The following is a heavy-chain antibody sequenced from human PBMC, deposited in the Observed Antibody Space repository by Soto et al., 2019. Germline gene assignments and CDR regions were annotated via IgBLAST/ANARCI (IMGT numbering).Heavy chain of an antibody. CDR2: INHSGST. J-gene: IGHJ4*02. V-gene: IGHV4-34*01. Sequence: SETLSLTCAVYGGSFIGYYWSWIRQPPGKGLEWIGEINHSGSTNYNPSLKSRVTISVDTSKNQFSLKLSSVTAADTAVYYCAISGELYSSSSGYFDYWGQGTLVTVSS. D-gene: IGHD6-6*01. CDR3: AISGELYSSSSGYFDY. CDR1: GGSFIGYY.